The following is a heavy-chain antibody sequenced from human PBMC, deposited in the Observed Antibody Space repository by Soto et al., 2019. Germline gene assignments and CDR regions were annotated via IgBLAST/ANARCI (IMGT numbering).Heavy chain of an antibody. CDR1: GYSFAGYW. D-gene: IGHD3-22*01. J-gene: IGHJ4*02. CDR3: ARQIYDSDTGPNFQYYFDS. Sequence: GESLKISCKGSGYSFAGYWITWVRQKPGKGLEWMGRIDPSDSQTYYSPSFRGHVTISVTKSTTTVFLQWSSLGASDTAMYYCARQIYDSDTGPNFQYYFDSWGQGTPVTVSS. V-gene: IGHV5-10-1*01. CDR2: IDPSDSQT.